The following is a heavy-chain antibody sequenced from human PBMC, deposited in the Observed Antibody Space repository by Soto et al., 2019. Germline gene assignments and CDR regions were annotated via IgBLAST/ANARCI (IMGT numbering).Heavy chain of an antibody. CDR3: AGGYFPTSWFDP. CDR1: GGSISSGGYY. J-gene: IGHJ5*02. Sequence: SETLSLTCTVSGGSISSGGYYWNWIRQHPGKGLEWIGYIYYIGSTYYNPSLKSRVTISLDTSKNQFSLKLSSVTAADTAVYYCAGGYFPTSWFDPWGQGTLVTVSS. V-gene: IGHV4-31*03. D-gene: IGHD3-9*01. CDR2: IYYIGST.